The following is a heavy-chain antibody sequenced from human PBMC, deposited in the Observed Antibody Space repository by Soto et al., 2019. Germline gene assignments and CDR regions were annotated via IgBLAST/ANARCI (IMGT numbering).Heavy chain of an antibody. J-gene: IGHJ6*02. CDR2: ISSSGSTI. CDR1: GFTFSSYE. V-gene: IGHV3-48*03. D-gene: IGHD2-15*01. CDR3: ARAELYGMDV. Sequence: GGSLRLSCAASGFTFSSYEMNWVRQAPGKGLEWVSYISSSGSTICYADSVKGRFTISRDNAKNSLYLQMNSLRAEDTAVYYCARAELYGMDVWGQGTTVTVSS.